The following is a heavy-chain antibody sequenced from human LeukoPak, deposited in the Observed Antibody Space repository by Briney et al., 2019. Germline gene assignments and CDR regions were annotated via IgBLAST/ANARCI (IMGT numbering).Heavy chain of an antibody. CDR3: ARDRVRGFYDSSGYLDY. V-gene: IGHV1-18*01. J-gene: IGHJ4*02. D-gene: IGHD3-22*01. Sequence: ASVKVSCKASGYTFTSYGISWVRQAPGQGLEWMGWISAYNGNTNYAQKLQGRVTMTTDTSTSTAYMELRSLRSDDTAVYYCARDRVRGFYDSSGYLDYWGQGTLVTVSS. CDR2: ISAYNGNT. CDR1: GYTFTSYG.